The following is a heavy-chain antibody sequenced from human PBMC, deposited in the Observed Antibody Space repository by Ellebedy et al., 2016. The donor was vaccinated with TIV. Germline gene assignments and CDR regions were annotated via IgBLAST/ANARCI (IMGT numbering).Heavy chain of an antibody. Sequence: AASVKVSCKASGGTFGNYAISWVRQAPGQGLEWMGGIIPIFGTPNYAQKFPGRVTITADVFAKTAYMELSSLRPEDTAVYYCARHSTSGWYWSGFDVWGQGIMVTVSS. V-gene: IGHV1-69*13. D-gene: IGHD6-19*01. J-gene: IGHJ3*01. CDR2: IIPIFGTP. CDR3: ARHSTSGWYWSGFDV. CDR1: GGTFGNYA.